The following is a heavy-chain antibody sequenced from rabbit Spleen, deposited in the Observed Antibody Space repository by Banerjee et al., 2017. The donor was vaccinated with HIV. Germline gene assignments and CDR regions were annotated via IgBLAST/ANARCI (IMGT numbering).Heavy chain of an antibody. J-gene: IGHJ4*01. CDR3: ARDRFTGSSRYNGFEL. CDR2: IWPNGAT. D-gene: IGHD1-1*01. Sequence: QEQLVESGGGLVQPGGSLTLSCKASGVSFSSGFDMCWVRQAPGKGLEWIACIWPNGATRYASWAKGRFTITRSTSLSTVTLQMTSLAVADTATYFCARDRFTGSSRYNGFELWGPGTLVTVS. CDR1: GVSFSSGFD. V-gene: IGHV1S43*01.